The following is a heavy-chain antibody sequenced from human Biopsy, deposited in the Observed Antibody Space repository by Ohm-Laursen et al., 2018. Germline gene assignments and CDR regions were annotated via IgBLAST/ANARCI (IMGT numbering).Heavy chain of an antibody. Sequence: SLRLSCSASGFSFSDYGMHWARQAPGRGLEWGAVIWYDGTNKYYAESVEGRFTISRDNSKNMVYLQMGSLTVEDTAVYYCAKVHDSGYYYYSMDVWGQGTAVTVSS. CDR2: IWYDGTNK. V-gene: IGHV3-33*06. CDR1: GFSFSDYG. D-gene: IGHD3-16*01. J-gene: IGHJ6*02. CDR3: AKVHDSGYYYYSMDV.